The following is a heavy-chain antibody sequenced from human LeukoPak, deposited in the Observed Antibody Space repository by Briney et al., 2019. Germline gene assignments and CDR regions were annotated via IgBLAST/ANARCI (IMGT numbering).Heavy chain of an antibody. Sequence: PGGSLRLSCAASGLTFGSYWMSWVRQAPGEGMEWVANIKQDGSEKYYVDSAKGRFTISRDYAKNSLYLQMNSLRAEDTAVYYCARVQRWLVIYGGFDYWGQGTLVTVSS. V-gene: IGHV3-7*01. CDR1: GLTFGSYW. D-gene: IGHD6-19*01. CDR3: ARVQRWLVIYGGFDY. J-gene: IGHJ4*02. CDR2: IKQDGSEK.